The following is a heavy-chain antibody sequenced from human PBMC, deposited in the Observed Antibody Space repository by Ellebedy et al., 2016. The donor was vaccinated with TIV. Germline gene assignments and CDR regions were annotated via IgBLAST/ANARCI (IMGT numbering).Heavy chain of an antibody. CDR3: AKDPYGDAYYYSGVDV. CDR2: IKYDEIEN. D-gene: IGHD4-17*01. Sequence: PGGSLRLSCAASGFAFNRFWMGWIRQSPGKGLEWVALIKYDEIENYYANSVKGRFTISRDNSENTLYLQMNSLRAEDTALYFCAKDPYGDAYYYSGVDVWGQGTTVTVSS. V-gene: IGHV3-7*04. J-gene: IGHJ6*02. CDR1: GFAFNRFW.